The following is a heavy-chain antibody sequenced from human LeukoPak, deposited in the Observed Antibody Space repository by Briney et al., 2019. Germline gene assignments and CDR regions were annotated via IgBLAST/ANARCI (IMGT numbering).Heavy chain of an antibody. CDR2: INTNTGNP. CDR3: ARVEYSSGCFSDY. J-gene: IGHJ4*02. CDR1: GYTFTSYA. V-gene: IGHV7-4-1*02. D-gene: IGHD6-19*01. Sequence: GASVKVSCKASGYTFTSYAMNWVRQAPGQGLEWMGWINTNTGNPTYAQGFTGRFVFSLDTSVSTAYLQTSSLKAEGTAVYYCARVEYSSGCFSDYWGQGTLVTVSS.